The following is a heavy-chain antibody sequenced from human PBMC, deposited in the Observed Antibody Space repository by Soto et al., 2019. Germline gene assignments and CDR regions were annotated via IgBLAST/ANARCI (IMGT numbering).Heavy chain of an antibody. D-gene: IGHD3-22*01. CDR2: IIPLSGTT. V-gene: IGHV1-69*13. CDR3: ARGPDRSGFYLFDY. J-gene: IGHJ4*02. CDR1: GGTFSNHA. Sequence: GASVKVSCKASGGTFSNHAVSWLRQAPGQGPEWMGGIIPLSGTTNYVQKFQGRVTITADESMTTAYMELSSLRFDDTAVYYCARGPDRSGFYLFDYWGQGTLVTVSS.